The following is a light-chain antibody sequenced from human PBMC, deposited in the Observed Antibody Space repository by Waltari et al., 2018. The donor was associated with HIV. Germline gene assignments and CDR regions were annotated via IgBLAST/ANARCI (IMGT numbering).Light chain of an antibody. V-gene: IGLV2-14*03. Sequence: QSALAQPASVSGSPGQSITISCTKTNNSIDNYNRFAWYQHHPGNAPRLIIYDDNRWPSGVSTRFSGSKSANTASLTISGLQAEDEADYYCSSYTFSDTLVFGPGTKVTVL. J-gene: IGLJ1*01. CDR1: NNSIDNYNR. CDR2: DDN. CDR3: SSYTFSDTLV.